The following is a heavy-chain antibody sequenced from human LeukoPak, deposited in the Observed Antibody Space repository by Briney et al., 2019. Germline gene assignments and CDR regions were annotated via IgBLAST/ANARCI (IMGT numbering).Heavy chain of an antibody. CDR3: ARSGGPGTYHQLRYNWFDP. V-gene: IGHV3-21*01. J-gene: IGHJ5*02. D-gene: IGHD3-10*01. CDR2: ITTISHYI. Sequence: PGASLRLSCAASGFTLSDYHMNWVRQAPGKGLEWLSSITTISHYIYYAGAVRGRFTISRDNAKNSLYLQMNSLRGEDTAVYYCARSGGPGTYHQLRYNWFDPWGQGTLVTVSS. CDR1: GFTLSDYH.